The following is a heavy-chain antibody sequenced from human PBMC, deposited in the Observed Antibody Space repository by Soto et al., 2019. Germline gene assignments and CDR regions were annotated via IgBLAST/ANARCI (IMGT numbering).Heavy chain of an antibody. CDR1: GYSFTSLD. J-gene: IGHJ4*02. V-gene: IGHV1-8*01. CDR2: MEPSTGTT. CDR3: ARGVSAGVDY. Sequence: GSVKVSCKASGYSFTSLDINWVRQTAGQGLEWMGWMEPSTGTTGYAQKFQGRVTMTRDTSINTAYMELTTLTSDDTAFYYCARGVSAGVDYWGQGTLVTVSS. D-gene: IGHD1-26*01.